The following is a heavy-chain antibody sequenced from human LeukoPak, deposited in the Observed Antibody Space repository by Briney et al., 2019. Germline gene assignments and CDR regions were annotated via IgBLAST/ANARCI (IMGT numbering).Heavy chain of an antibody. V-gene: IGHV3-30*02. CDR2: IQYDGSNK. CDR3: AKTSRDGYNKYYFDY. D-gene: IGHD5-24*01. J-gene: IGHJ4*02. Sequence: GGSLRLSCAASGFTFSSYGMHWVRQAPGKGLEWVAFIQYDGSNKYYADSVKGRFTISRDNSKNTLYLQMNSLRAEDTAVYYCAKTSRDGYNKYYFDYWGQGTLVTVSS. CDR1: GFTFSSYG.